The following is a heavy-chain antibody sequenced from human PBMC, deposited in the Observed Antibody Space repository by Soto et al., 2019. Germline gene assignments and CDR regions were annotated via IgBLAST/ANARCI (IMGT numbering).Heavy chain of an antibody. V-gene: IGHV3-21*01. CDR3: ASRRVYYYGMDV. J-gene: IGHJ6*02. Sequence: EVQLVESGGGLVKPGGSLRLSCAASGFTFSSYSMNWVRQAPGKGLEWVSSISSSSSYIYYADSVKGRFTISRDNAKNSLYLQMNSLRAEDTAVYYCASRRVYYYGMDVWGQGTTVTVSS. CDR2: ISSSSSYI. CDR1: GFTFSSYS.